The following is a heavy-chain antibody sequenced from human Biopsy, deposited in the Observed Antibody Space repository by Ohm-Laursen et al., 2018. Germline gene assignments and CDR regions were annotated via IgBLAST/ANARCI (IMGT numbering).Heavy chain of an antibody. J-gene: IGHJ6*02. CDR2: ISETSSHI. V-gene: IGHV3-21*01. CDR1: GFSVSSYD. CDR3: ARDSSRRAREGGMDV. Sequence: SLRLSCTASGFSVSSYDMNWVRQAPGKGLEWISCISETSSHIYDADSVRGRFTVARGIAKNSLYLQLNSLRVEDTAVYYCARDSSRRAREGGMDVWGQGTTATVSS. D-gene: IGHD6-6*01.